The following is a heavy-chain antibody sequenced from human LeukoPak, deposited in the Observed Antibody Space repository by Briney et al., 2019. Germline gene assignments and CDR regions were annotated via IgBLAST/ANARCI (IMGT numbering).Heavy chain of an antibody. J-gene: IGHJ4*02. CDR1: GYTFSDYY. Sequence: ASVKVSCKASGYTFSDYYIHWVRQAPGQGLEWVGWINPNSGGTDSAQKLQGRVTMTRDTSISATYMELRTLTSDDTAVYYCARGTRGSYSSIHDWGQGTLVTVSS. V-gene: IGHV1-2*02. D-gene: IGHD1-26*01. CDR3: ARGTRGSYSSIHD. CDR2: INPNSGGT.